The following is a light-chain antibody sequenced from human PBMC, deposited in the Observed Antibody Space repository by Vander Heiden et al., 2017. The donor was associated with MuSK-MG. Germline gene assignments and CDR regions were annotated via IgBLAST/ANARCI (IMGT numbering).Light chain of an antibody. CDR3: QQYYTYPLS. V-gene: IGKV1-8*01. J-gene: IGKJ4*01. CDR2: AAS. CDR1: QEISSY. Sequence: AIRMTQSPASLSASTGDRVTITCRASQEISSYLAWYQQKPGKAPNLLIYAASTLQTGVPSRFSGSGSGTNFTLTISCLQSEDFATYFCQQYYTYPLSFGGGTEVEVK.